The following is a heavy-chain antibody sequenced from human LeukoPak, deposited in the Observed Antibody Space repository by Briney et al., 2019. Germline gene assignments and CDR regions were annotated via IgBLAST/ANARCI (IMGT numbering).Heavy chain of an antibody. V-gene: IGHV3-7*04. Sequence: GGSLRLSCAVSGFTFSDFWMSWIRQAPGRGLEWVANIHPEGNEKYHVESVKGRFTISRDNAKNSLFLQMNGLRVEDTAVYYCARGDAFSGDHWGQGTLVTVSS. CDR2: IHPEGNEK. J-gene: IGHJ4*02. CDR3: ARGDAFSGDH. CDR1: GFTFSDFW.